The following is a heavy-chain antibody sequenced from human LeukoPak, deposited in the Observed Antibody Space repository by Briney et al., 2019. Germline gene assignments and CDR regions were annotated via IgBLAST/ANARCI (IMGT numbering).Heavy chain of an antibody. V-gene: IGHV3-49*04. CDR1: GFTFSTYG. CDR3: TRDQTPYY. J-gene: IGHJ4*02. CDR2: IRSKAYGGTT. Sequence: PGGSLRLSCAASGFTFSTYGMSWVRQAPGKGLEWVGFIRSKAYGGTTEYAASVKGRFTISRDDSKSIAYLQMNSLKTEDTAVYYCTRDQTPYYWGQGTLVTVSS.